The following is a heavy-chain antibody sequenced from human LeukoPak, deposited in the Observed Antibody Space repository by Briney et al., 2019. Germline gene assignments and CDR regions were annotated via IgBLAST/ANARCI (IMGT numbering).Heavy chain of an antibody. D-gene: IGHD2-2*01. CDR3: ARDGDIVVAPALFGY. J-gene: IGHJ4*02. CDR1: GYTFTGYY. CDR2: INPNSGGT. Sequence: ASVKVSCKASGYTFTGYYMHWVRQAPGQGLEWMGWINPNSGGTNYAQKFQGRVTMTRDTSISTAYMELSRLRSDDTAVYYCARDGDIVVAPALFGYWGQGTLVTVSS. V-gene: IGHV1-2*02.